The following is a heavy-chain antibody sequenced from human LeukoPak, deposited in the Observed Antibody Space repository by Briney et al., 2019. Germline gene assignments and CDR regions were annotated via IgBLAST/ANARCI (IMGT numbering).Heavy chain of an antibody. CDR1: GYTFTGYY. Sequence: ASVKVSCKASGYTFTGYYMHWVRQAPGQGLEWMGWINPNSGGTNYAQKFQGRVTMTRDTPISTAYMELSRLRSDDTAVYYCARVADSSSWYGGGFDYWGQGTLVTVSS. CDR3: ARVADSSSWYGGGFDY. V-gene: IGHV1-2*02. J-gene: IGHJ4*02. CDR2: INPNSGGT. D-gene: IGHD6-13*01.